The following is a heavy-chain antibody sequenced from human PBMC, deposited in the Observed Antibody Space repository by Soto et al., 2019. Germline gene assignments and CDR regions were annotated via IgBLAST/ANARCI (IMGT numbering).Heavy chain of an antibody. CDR3: ARVFDYGDYRPLDY. CDR1: GFTVSSYA. V-gene: IGHV3-21*01. Sequence: GGSLRLSCAASGFTVSSYAMNWVRQAPGKGLEWVSSISSSGSYIYYADSVKGRFTISRDDAKNSLYLQMNSLRAEDTAVYYCARVFDYGDYRPLDYWGQGTLVTVSS. J-gene: IGHJ4*02. CDR2: ISSSGSYI. D-gene: IGHD4-17*01.